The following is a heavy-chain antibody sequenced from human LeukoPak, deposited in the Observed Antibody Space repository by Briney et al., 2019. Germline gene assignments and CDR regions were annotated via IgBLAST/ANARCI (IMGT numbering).Heavy chain of an antibody. V-gene: IGHV3-30*02. CDR3: AKDTRYHGSGTYATAAFDI. D-gene: IGHD3-10*01. CDR2: IWYDGSKT. J-gene: IGHJ3*02. CDR1: GFIFSNYG. Sequence: GGSLRLSCAASGFIFSNYGMHWVRQAPGKGPEWVAVIWYDGSKTYYADSVKGRFTISRDNSKNTLYVQMNSLRIEDAAVYYCAKDTRYHGSGTYATAAFDIWGQGTMVTVSS.